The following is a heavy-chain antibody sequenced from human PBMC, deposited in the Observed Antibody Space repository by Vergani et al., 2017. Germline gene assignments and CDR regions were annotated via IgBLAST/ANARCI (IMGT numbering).Heavy chain of an antibody. V-gene: IGHV1-69*02. CDR3: ARNRNYDILTGYYPMDY. CDR1: GGTFSSYT. CDR2: IIPILGIA. Sequence: QVQLVQSGAEVKKPGSSVKVSCKASGGTFSSYTISWVRQAPGQGLEWMGRIIPILGIANYAQKFQGRVTITADKSTSTAYMELSSLRSEDTAVYYCARNRNYDILTGYYPMDYWGQGTLVTVSS. D-gene: IGHD3-9*01. J-gene: IGHJ4*02.